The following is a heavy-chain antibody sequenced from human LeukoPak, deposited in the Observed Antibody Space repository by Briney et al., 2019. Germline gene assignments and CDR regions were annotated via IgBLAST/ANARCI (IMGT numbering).Heavy chain of an antibody. J-gene: IGHJ4*02. D-gene: IGHD3-22*01. V-gene: IGHV1-2*02. CDR2: INPNNGGT. Sequence: ASVKVSCKASGYTFTGYYIHWVRQAPGQGLEWMGWINPNNGGTNYAQKFQGRVTMTRDTSISTAYMELSRLRSDDTAVYYCARWDYDSSGYYPYWGQGTLVTVSS. CDR3: ARWDYDSSGYYPY. CDR1: GYTFTGYY.